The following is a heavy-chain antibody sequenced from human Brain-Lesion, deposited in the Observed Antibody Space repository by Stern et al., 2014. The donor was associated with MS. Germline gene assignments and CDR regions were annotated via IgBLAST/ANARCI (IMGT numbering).Heavy chain of an antibody. V-gene: IGHV2-5*02. CDR3: AHRRPHYASWDNGDFDY. D-gene: IGHD3-3*01. CDR2: IYWDNDK. J-gene: IGHJ4*02. Sequence: QITLKESGPALVTPTQTLKLTCTFSGFSLRTDGVGVGWVRQPPGQALERLALIYWDNDKRYSPSLRSRLTITKDTSRNQVVLTMTNMDPVDTATYYCAHRRPHYASWDNGDFDYWGQGALVTVSS. CDR1: GFSLRTDGVG.